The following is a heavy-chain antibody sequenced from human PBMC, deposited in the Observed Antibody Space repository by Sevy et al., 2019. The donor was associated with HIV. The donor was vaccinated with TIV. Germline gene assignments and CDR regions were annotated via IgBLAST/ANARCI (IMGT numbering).Heavy chain of an antibody. J-gene: IGHJ4*02. CDR3: ARGSGVQWFGELSHFDY. V-gene: IGHV4-38-2*01. CDR1: GYSISSGYY. Sequence: SETLSLTCAVSGYSISSGYYWGWIRQPPGKGLECIGSIYHSGSTYYNPSLKSRVTISVDTSKNQFSLKLSSVTAADTAVYYCARGSGVQWFGELSHFDYWGQGTLVTVSS. CDR2: IYHSGST. D-gene: IGHD3-10*01.